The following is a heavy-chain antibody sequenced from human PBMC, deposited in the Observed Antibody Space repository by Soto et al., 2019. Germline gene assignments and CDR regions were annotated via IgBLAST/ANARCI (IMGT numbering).Heavy chain of an antibody. J-gene: IGHJ4*02. CDR1: GLTASGLTFSNYW. D-gene: IGHD2-2*02. Sequence: GGSLRLSCAASGLTASGLTFSNYWMHWVRQAPGKGLVWVSRISGVGGSTDYADSVKGRFTISRDNAKNTLYLQMSSLRAEDTAVYYCAVLIPPQAYWSQGTLVTVSS. V-gene: IGHV3-74*01. CDR2: ISGVGGST. CDR3: AVLIPPQAY.